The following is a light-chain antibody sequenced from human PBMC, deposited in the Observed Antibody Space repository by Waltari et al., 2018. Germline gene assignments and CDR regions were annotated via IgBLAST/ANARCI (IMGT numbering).Light chain of an antibody. Sequence: DIQMIQSPSTLSAYVGDTVTITCRASRALNSWLAWYQQKPGRAPRLLMYKGSTLESGVPSRFSGVGARTDYTLTISNLQPEDSAIYYCQQYNTYSWAFGQGTKVEIK. V-gene: IGKV1-5*03. CDR1: RALNSW. J-gene: IGKJ1*01. CDR2: KGS. CDR3: QQYNTYSWA.